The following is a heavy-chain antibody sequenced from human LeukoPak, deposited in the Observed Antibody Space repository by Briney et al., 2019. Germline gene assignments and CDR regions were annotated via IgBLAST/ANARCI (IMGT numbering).Heavy chain of an antibody. CDR1: GFTFDDYG. Sequence: GGSLRLSCAASGFTFDDYGMNWVRQAPGKGLEWVSGINWNGGSTGYADSVKGRFTISRDNAKNSLYLQMNSLRAEGTALYYCARVYELREEDYYYYYMDVWGKGTTVTVSS. CDR3: ARVYELREEDYYYYYMDV. J-gene: IGHJ6*03. CDR2: INWNGGST. D-gene: IGHD5/OR15-5a*01. V-gene: IGHV3-20*04.